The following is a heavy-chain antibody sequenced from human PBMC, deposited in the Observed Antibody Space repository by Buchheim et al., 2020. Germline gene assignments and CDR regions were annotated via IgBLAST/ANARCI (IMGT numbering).Heavy chain of an antibody. CDR3: AKWGDRYFDY. CDR2: ISYDGSNK. CDR1: GFTFSSYG. V-gene: IGHV3-30*18. D-gene: IGHD2-21*01. J-gene: IGHJ4*02. Sequence: QVQLMESGGGVVQPGKSLRLSCAASGFTFSSYGMRWVRQAPGKGLEWVAAISYDGSNKYYADSVKGRFTISRDNSKNTLLLQMNSLRAEDTAVYYCAKWGDRYFDYWGQGTL.